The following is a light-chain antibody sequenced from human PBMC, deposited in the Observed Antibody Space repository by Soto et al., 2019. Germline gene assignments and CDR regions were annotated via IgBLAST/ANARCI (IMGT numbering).Light chain of an antibody. Sequence: PGERVTLSFTASQGVSSCYLTWYQQNPGQAPRLLIYGASTRATSIPARVSGSGSWTVFTLTISSLQHEYSAVYYCQQDYYLPPFTFGPGTKVDIK. CDR3: QQDYYLPPFT. J-gene: IGKJ3*01. CDR1: QGVSSCY. CDR2: GAS. V-gene: IGKV3D-7*01.